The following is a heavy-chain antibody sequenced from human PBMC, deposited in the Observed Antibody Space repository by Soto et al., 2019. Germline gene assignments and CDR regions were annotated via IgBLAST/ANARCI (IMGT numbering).Heavy chain of an antibody. CDR3: ARGLSVSMVRGVTNPWVDY. CDR1: GGSISSGGYY. J-gene: IGHJ4*02. CDR2: IYYSGST. V-gene: IGHV4-31*03. D-gene: IGHD3-10*01. Sequence: SETLSLTCTVSGGSISSGGYYWSWIRQHPGKGLEWIGYIYYSGSTYYNPSLKSRVTLSVDTSKNQFSLKLSSVTAADTAVYYCARGLSVSMVRGVTNPWVDYWGQGTLVTVSS.